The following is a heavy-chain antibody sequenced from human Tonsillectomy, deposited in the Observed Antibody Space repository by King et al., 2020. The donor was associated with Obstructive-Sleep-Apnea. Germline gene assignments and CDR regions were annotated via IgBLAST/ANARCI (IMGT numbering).Heavy chain of an antibody. D-gene: IGHD6-19*01. V-gene: IGHV4-59*01. J-gene: IGHJ4*02. CDR1: GGSISSYY. CDR2: IHTSGNT. CDR3: ARDSSGWYDYDY. Sequence: QLQESGPGLVKPSETLSLTCTVSGGSISSYYWSWIRQPPGKGMEWIGYIHTSGNTNYNPSLQSRVTMSVDTSKSHFSLKLSSVTAADTAVYYCARDSSGWYDYDYWGQGTLVTVSS.